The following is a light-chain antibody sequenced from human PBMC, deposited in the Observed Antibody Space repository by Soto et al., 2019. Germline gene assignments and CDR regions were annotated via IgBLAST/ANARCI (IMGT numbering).Light chain of an antibody. J-gene: IGKJ1*01. CDR1: QSVSSY. CDR3: QQYNSYSWT. CDR2: DAS. Sequence: IILTQSPATLSLSPGERATLSCMASQSVSSYLVWFQQKPGQAPRLLIYDASYRATGVPARFSGSGSGTEFTLTISSLQPDDFATYYCQQYNSYSWTFGQGTKVDI. V-gene: IGKV3-11*01.